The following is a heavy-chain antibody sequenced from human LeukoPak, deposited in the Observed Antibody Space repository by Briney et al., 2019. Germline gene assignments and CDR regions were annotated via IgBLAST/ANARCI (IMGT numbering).Heavy chain of an antibody. V-gene: IGHV4-59*01. CDR3: ARLNYYGSGSYLNWFDP. Sequence: SETLSLTCTVPGGSISTYDWSWIRQPPGKGLEWIGYIYYSGSTNYNPSLKSRVTISVDTSKNQFSLKLSSVTAADTAGYYCARLNYYGSGSYLNWFDPWGQEPWSPSPQ. CDR2: IYYSGST. D-gene: IGHD3-10*01. CDR1: GGSISTYD. J-gene: IGHJ5*02.